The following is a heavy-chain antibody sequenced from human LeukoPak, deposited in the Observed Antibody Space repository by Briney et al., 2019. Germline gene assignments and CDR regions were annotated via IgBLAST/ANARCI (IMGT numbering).Heavy chain of an antibody. CDR1: GYTFTGYY. Sequence: ASVKVSCKASGYTFTGYYMHWVRQAPGQGLEWMGWINPNSGGTNYAQKFQGRVTMTRDTSISTAYMELRSLRSVDTAVYYCARDGNYYGSGSRQYYYYMDVWGKGTTVTVSS. CDR2: INPNSGGT. V-gene: IGHV1-2*02. D-gene: IGHD3-10*01. CDR3: ARDGNYYGSGSRQYYYYMDV. J-gene: IGHJ6*03.